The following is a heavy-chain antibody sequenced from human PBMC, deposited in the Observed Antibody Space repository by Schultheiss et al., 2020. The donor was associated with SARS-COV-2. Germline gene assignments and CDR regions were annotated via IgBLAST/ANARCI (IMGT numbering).Heavy chain of an antibody. CDR3: AREAVVVPAALSDAFDN. J-gene: IGHJ3*02. V-gene: IGHV3-23*01. D-gene: IGHD2-2*01. CDR1: GFTFSSYA. CDR2: ISGSGGST. Sequence: GGSLRLSCAASGFTFSSYAMSWVRQAPGKGLEWVSAISGSGGSTYYADSVKGRFTISRDNSKNTLYLQMNSLRAEDTAVYYCAREAVVVPAALSDAFDNWGQGTMVTVSS.